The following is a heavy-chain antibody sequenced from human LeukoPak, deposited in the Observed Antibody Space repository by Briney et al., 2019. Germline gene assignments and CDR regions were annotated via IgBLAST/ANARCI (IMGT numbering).Heavy chain of an antibody. D-gene: IGHD3-22*01. Sequence: PSETLSLTCAVYGGSFSGYYWSWIRQPPGKGLEWIGEINHSGSTNYNPSLKSRVTISVHTSKNQFSLKLSYVTAADPAVYCRARGRGYYDSSVYHYYFDYWGRDTLVSVSS. V-gene: IGHV4-34*01. CDR2: INHSGST. CDR3: ARGRGYYDSSVYHYYFDY. J-gene: IGHJ4*02. CDR1: GGSFSGYY.